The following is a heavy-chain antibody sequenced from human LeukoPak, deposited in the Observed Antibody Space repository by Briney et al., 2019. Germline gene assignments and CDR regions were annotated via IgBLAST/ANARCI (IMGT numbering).Heavy chain of an antibody. Sequence: SETLSLTCTVSGGSISSYYWSWIRQPAGKGLEWIGRIYTSGSTNYNPSLKSRVTMSVDTSKNQFPLKLSSVTAADTAVYYCASSLLGTAMADDAFDIWGQGTMVTVSS. CDR2: IYTSGST. CDR3: ASSLLGTAMADDAFDI. J-gene: IGHJ3*02. D-gene: IGHD5-18*01. V-gene: IGHV4-4*07. CDR1: GGSISSYY.